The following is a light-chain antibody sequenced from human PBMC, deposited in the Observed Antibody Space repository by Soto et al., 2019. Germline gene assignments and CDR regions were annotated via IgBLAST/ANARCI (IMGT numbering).Light chain of an antibody. V-gene: IGKV1-39*01. CDR2: AVS. J-gene: IGKJ3*01. Sequence: DIEMTQSPSSLSASVGDRVTITCRASQTISSYLNWYHQKPGKAPKLLIYAVSNLQSGVPSRLSGSGSGTDFTLTISSLQPEDFGTYYGQQNYNTPLTFGLGTNVDIK. CDR1: QTISSY. CDR3: QQNYNTPLT.